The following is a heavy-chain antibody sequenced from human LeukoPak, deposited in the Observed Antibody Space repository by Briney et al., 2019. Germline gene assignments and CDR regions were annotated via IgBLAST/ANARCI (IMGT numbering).Heavy chain of an antibody. D-gene: IGHD3-3*01. CDR3: ARHSPPNWSGYYTPFDY. J-gene: IGHJ4*02. V-gene: IGHV4-39*01. Sequence: SETLSLTCTVSGGSISSSSYYWVWIRQPPGKGLEWIGSIYYSGSTYYNPSRKSRVTISADTSKNQFSLKLSSVTAADTAVYYCARHSPPNWSGYYTPFDYWGQGTLVTVSS. CDR2: IYYSGST. CDR1: GGSISSSSYY.